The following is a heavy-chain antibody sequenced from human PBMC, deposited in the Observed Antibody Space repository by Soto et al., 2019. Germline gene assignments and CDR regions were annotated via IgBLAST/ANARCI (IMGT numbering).Heavy chain of an antibody. CDR2: FYYSGST. D-gene: IGHD6-19*01. CDR1: GGSISSYY. CDR3: ARGGWKLFDY. J-gene: IGHJ4*02. Sequence: SETLSLTCTVSGGSISSYYWSWIRQPPGKGLEWIGCFYYSGSTNYNPSLKSRVTISVDTSKKQFSLKLSSVTAAYTAVYYCARGGWKLFDYWGQGTLVTVSS. V-gene: IGHV4-59*01.